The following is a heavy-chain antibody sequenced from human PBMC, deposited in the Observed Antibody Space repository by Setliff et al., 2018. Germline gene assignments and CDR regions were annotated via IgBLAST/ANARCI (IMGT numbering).Heavy chain of an antibody. Sequence: SETLSLTCTVSGDSISDASIMAWIRQPPGKGLEFIGYVFYNGAAKYDPSLKSRVTMSVDTSKTQFSLQLNSMTTADTAVYYRARGGTYRYFDYWGQGALVTVSS. CDR2: VFYNGAA. J-gene: IGHJ4*02. CDR3: ARGGTYRYFDY. V-gene: IGHV4-59*01. CDR1: GDSISDAS.